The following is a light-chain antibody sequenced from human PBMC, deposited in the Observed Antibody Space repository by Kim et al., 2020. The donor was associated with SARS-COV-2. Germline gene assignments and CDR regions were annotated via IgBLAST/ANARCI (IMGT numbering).Light chain of an antibody. CDR1: QSISSW. Sequence: SASVGDRVPITCRASQSISSWLAWYQQKPGKAPKLLIYKASSLESGVPSRFSGSGSGTEFTLTISSLQPEDFATYYCQQYNSYAYSFGQGTKLEI. CDR2: KAS. V-gene: IGKV1-5*03. CDR3: QQYNSYAYS. J-gene: IGKJ2*03.